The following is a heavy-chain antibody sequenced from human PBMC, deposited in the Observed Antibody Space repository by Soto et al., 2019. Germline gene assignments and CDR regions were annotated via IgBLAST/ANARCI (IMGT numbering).Heavy chain of an antibody. Sequence: SETLSLTCTVSGASMTTCEYYWGGVSQPPGKVLAWIGSICSTGTTYYNPSLNSRVTISVDTSRNQLSLRLSSVTAADTAMYYCARHRRETGTYAQPLDYWGRGTLVTVSS. CDR1: GASMTTCEYY. D-gene: IGHD1-1*01. CDR2: ICSTGTT. V-gene: IGHV4-39*01. J-gene: IGHJ4*02. CDR3: ARHRRETGTYAQPLDY.